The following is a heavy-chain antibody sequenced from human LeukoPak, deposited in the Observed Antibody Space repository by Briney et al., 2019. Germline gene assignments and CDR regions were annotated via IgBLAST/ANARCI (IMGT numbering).Heavy chain of an antibody. CDR2: TYYRSKWHT. D-gene: IGHD1-1*01. CDR1: GDSVSSNSAA. Sequence: QTLSLTCAISGDSVSSNSAAWNWIRQSPSRGLEWLGRTYYRSKWHTYYAASVKSRIAINRDTSKNPFSLQLNSVTPEDTAVYYCARSTGPIDYWGQGTLVTVSS. CDR3: ARSTGPIDY. J-gene: IGHJ4*02. V-gene: IGHV6-1*01.